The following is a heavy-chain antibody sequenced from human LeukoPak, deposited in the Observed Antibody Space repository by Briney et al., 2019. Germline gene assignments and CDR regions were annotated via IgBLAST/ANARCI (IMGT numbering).Heavy chain of an antibody. J-gene: IGHJ6*03. CDR2: MNPNSGNT. Sequence: GASVKVSCKASGYTFTSYAMNWVRQATGQGLEWMGWMNPNSGNTGYAQKFQGRVTMTRNTSISTAYMELSSLRSEDTAVYYCARVGMVRGVITYYYYMDVWGKGTTVTISS. V-gene: IGHV1-8*02. CDR3: ARVGMVRGVITYYYYMDV. CDR1: GYTFTSYA. D-gene: IGHD3-10*01.